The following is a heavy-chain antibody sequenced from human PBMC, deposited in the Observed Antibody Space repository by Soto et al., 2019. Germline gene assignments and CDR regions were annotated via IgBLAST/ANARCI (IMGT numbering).Heavy chain of an antibody. CDR2: IYYSGST. CDR1: GGSISGGGSY. D-gene: IGHD3-3*01. CDR3: AVGIYDFRRFDY. Sequence: QVQLQESGPGLVKASQTLSLTCTVSGGSISGGGSYWSWIRQHPGKALEWIEYIYYSGSTYYNPSLKSRLTISVDTSKNQFSLKLTSVTVADTGVYYCAVGIYDFRRFDYWGQGSLVTVSS. J-gene: IGHJ4*02. V-gene: IGHV4-31*03.